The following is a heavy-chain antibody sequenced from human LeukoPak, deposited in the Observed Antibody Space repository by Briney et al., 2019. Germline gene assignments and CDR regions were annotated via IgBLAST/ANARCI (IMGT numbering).Heavy chain of an antibody. V-gene: IGHV4-59*01. Sequence: PSETLSLTCTVSGGSISSYYWSWIRQPPGKGLEWIGYIYYSGATNYNPSLEGRVIISVDRSKNQFSLELSSVTAADTAVYYCATLKGAPDNWFDPWGQGTLVTVSS. CDR3: ATLKGAPDNWFDP. CDR2: IYYSGAT. J-gene: IGHJ5*02. CDR1: GGSISSYY.